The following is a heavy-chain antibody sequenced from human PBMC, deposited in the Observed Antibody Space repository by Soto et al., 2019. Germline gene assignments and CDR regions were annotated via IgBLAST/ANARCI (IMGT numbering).Heavy chain of an antibody. CDR1: GFTFSNAW. Sequence: PGGALRLSCPASGFTFSNAWMNCVRQAPGKGLEWVGRIKSKTDGGTTDYAAPVKGRFTISRDDSKNTLYLQMNSLKTEDTAVYYCTTDPSYSSSWYFYYYYGMDVWGQGTTVTVSS. CDR2: IKSKTDGGTT. J-gene: IGHJ6*02. CDR3: TTDPSYSSSWYFYYYYGMDV. V-gene: IGHV3-15*07. D-gene: IGHD6-13*01.